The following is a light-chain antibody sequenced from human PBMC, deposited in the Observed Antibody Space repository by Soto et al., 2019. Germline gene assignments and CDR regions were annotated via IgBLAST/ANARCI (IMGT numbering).Light chain of an antibody. CDR1: QSVSSY. CDR2: DAS. J-gene: IGKJ4*01. V-gene: IGKV3-11*01. Sequence: EIVLTQSPATLSLSPGERATLSCRASQSVSSYLAWYQQKPGQAPRLLIYDASNWATGIPARFSGSGSGTNFTLTISSLEPEDFAVYYCQQRSNWPREITFGGGTKVDIK. CDR3: QQRSNWPREIT.